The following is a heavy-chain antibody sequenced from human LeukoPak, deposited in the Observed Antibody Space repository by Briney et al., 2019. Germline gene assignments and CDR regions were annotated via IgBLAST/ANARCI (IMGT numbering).Heavy chain of an antibody. CDR1: GFTFSTYW. CDR3: ARNYNGVNFDY. J-gene: IGHJ4*02. D-gene: IGHD1-1*01. CDR2: IKPDGRET. V-gene: IGHV3-7*02. Sequence: PGGSLRLSCAASGFTFSTYWMTWVRQAPGKGLEWVGNIKPDGRETYFVDSVRGRFTISRDNAKNSLYLQMNSLRAEDTAVYSCARNYNGVNFDYWGQGTLVTVSS.